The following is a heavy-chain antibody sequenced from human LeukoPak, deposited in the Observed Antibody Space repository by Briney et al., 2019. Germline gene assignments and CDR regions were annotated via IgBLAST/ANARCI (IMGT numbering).Heavy chain of an antibody. D-gene: IGHD1-7*01. Sequence: GGSLRLSCAASGFTFSSYAMHWVRQAPGKGLEWVAVISHDGSNKYYADSVKGRFTISRDNSKNTLYLQMNSLRAEDTAVYYCAKDITTGTIENWGQGTLVTVSS. J-gene: IGHJ4*02. V-gene: IGHV3-30-3*01. CDR1: GFTFSSYA. CDR2: ISHDGSNK. CDR3: AKDITTGTIEN.